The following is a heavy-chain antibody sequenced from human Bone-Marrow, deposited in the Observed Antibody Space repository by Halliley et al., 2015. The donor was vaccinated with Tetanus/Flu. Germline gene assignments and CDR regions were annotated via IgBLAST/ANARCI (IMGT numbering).Heavy chain of an antibody. V-gene: IGHV5-51*01. J-gene: IGHJ6*02. CDR3: ARSASETGFYGLDV. Sequence: WMGIIDPEDSDTGYSPASQGQVTISVDTAIKTAYLQWRSLKASDTAMYYCARSASETGFYGLDVWGQGTTVIVSS. CDR2: IDPEDSDT. D-gene: IGHD2-15*01.